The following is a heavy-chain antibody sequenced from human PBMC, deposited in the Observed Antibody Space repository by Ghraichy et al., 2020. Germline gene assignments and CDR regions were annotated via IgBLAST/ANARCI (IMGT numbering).Heavy chain of an antibody. Sequence: SETLSLTCAVYGGSFSGYYWSWIRQPPGKGLEWIGEINHSGSTNYNPSLKSRVTISVDTSKNQFSLKLSSVTAADTAVYCCARDTKGYSSSWPFDYWGQGTLVTVSS. CDR2: INHSGST. D-gene: IGHD6-13*01. CDR1: GGSFSGYY. J-gene: IGHJ4*02. V-gene: IGHV4-34*01. CDR3: ARDTKGYSSSWPFDY.